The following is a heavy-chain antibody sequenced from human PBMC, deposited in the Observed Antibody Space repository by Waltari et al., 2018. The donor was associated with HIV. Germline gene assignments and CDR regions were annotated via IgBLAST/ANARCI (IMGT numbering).Heavy chain of an antibody. CDR3: ARPPQAIGVGAWHGMDV. CDR1: GDSISRSPYY. D-gene: IGHD2-2*02. V-gene: IGHV4-39*07. Sequence: QLQLQESGPGLVKPSETLSLTCTVSGDSISRSPYYWGWIRQPPGKGLEWIGSVDYLGSTYYSPSLKSRVTISLDTSISTAYMELSRLTSDDTAVYYCARPPQAIGVGAWHGMDVWGQGTTVTVSS. J-gene: IGHJ6*02. CDR2: VDYLGST.